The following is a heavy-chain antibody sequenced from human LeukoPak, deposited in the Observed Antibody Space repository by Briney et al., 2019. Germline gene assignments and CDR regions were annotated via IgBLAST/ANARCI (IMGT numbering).Heavy chain of an antibody. J-gene: IGHJ4*02. CDR3: ARDLLGSHTSYSSGAWDY. D-gene: IGHD3-9*01. V-gene: IGHV1-69*06. CDR1: GGTFSSYA. CDR2: IIPIFGTA. Sequence: SVKVSCKASGGTFSSYAISWVRQAPGQGLEWMGGIIPIFGTANYAQKFQGRVTITADKSTSTAYMQLSSLRAEDTAVYYCARDLLGSHTSYSSGAWDYWGRGTLVTVSS.